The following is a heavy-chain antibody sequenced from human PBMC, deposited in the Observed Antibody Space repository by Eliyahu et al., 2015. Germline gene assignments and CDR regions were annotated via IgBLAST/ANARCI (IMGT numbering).Heavy chain of an antibody. CDR3: AAEDILTN. V-gene: IGHV3-66*01. D-gene: IGHD3-9*01. J-gene: IGHJ4*02. Sequence: EVQLVESGGGFVQPGGSLRLSXAASGFSVSTSSMTWVRQAPGKGLEWVSVISSGGTIYYGDSVKGRFTVSRDNSRNTLFLQMDSLRAEDTAVYYCAAEDILTNWGQGTLVTVSS. CDR1: GFSVSTSS. CDR2: ISSGGTI.